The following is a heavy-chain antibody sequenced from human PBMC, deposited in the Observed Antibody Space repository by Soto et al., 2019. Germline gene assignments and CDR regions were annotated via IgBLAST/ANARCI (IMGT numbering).Heavy chain of an antibody. CDR3: ARDPSRDGIQGGLFDY. D-gene: IGHD3-16*01. CDR2: ISYDGSNK. Sequence: QVQLVESGGGVVQPGRSLRLSCAASGFTFSSYAMHWVRQAPGKGLEWVAVISYDGSNKYYADSVKGRFTISRDNSKNTRYREMNSLRAEDTAVYYCARDPSRDGIQGGLFDYWGQGTLVTVSS. J-gene: IGHJ4*02. V-gene: IGHV3-30-3*01. CDR1: GFTFSSYA.